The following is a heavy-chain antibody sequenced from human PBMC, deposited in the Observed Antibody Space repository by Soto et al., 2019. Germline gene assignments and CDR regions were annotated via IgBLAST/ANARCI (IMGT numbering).Heavy chain of an antibody. Sequence: GASVKVSCKASGYTFTSYGISWVRQAPGQGLEWMGWISVYNGNTNYAQKLQGRVTMTTDTSTSTAYMELRSLRSDDTAVYYCARYCSGGSCYTDAFDIWGQGTMVTVSS. V-gene: IGHV1-18*01. CDR3: ARYCSGGSCYTDAFDI. D-gene: IGHD2-15*01. CDR2: ISVYNGNT. CDR1: GYTFTSYG. J-gene: IGHJ3*02.